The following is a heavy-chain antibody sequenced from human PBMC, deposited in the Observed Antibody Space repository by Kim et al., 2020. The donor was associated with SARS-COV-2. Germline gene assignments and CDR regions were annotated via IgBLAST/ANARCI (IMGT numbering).Heavy chain of an antibody. CDR3: ARTAVAGYYYGMDV. CDR2: MNPNSGNT. CDR1: GYTFTSYD. V-gene: IGHV1-8*01. D-gene: IGHD6-19*01. Sequence: ASVKVSCKASGYTFTSYDINWVRQATGQGLEWMGWMNPNSGNTGYAQKFQGRVTMTRNTSISTAYMELSSLRSEDTAVYYCARTAVAGYYYGMDVWGQGTTVTVSS. J-gene: IGHJ6*02.